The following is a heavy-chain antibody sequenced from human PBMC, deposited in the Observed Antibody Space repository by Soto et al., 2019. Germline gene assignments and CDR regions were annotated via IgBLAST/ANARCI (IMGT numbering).Heavy chain of an antibody. CDR3: ARDGRNGGYFAY. CDR1: GYTFNSYG. J-gene: IGHJ4*02. D-gene: IGHD2-8*01. V-gene: IGHV1-18*01. Sequence: QVQLVQAGAEVKKPGASVKVSCKASGYTFNSYGISWVRQAPGHGLEGMGWISVYNGNTNYAQKVQGRATMTTDTSTSTAYMELRSLRSDDTAGYYCARDGRNGGYFAYWGKGTVVTVSS. CDR2: ISVYNGNT.